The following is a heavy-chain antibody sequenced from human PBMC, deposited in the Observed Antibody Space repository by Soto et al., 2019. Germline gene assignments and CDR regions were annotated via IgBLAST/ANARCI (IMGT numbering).Heavy chain of an antibody. J-gene: IGHJ6*03. Sequence: EVQLVESGGGLVQPGGSLRLSCAASGFTFSSYSMNWVRQAPGKGLEWVSYISSSSTIYYSDAVKGRFTISRDNAKNSLYLQMNSLRAEDTAVYYCARYGDYDGYYYYYYMDVWGKGTTVTVSS. D-gene: IGHD4-17*01. CDR2: ISSSSTI. CDR1: GFTFSSYS. V-gene: IGHV3-48*01. CDR3: ARYGDYDGYYYYYYMDV.